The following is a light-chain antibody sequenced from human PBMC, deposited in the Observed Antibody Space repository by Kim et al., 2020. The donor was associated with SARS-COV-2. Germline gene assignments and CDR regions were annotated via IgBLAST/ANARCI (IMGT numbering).Light chain of an antibody. J-gene: IGKJ2*02. CDR1: QHVYKGY. V-gene: IGKV3-20*01. CDR2: QTS. CDR3: QQYGSSPPCT. Sequence: IVLTQSPGTLSLSPGEGATLSCRASQHVYKGYLAWYQQRLGQAPRLLIYQTSNRATGIPDRFSGSGSGTDFTLTISRLEPEDFAVYYCQQYGSSPPCTFGQGTKLEI.